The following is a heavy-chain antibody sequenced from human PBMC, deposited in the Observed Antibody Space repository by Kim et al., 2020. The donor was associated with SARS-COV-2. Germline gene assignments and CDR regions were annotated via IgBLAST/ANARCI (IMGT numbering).Heavy chain of an antibody. J-gene: IGHJ6*02. CDR3: AREGYCSGGSCYSVFYYYYGMDV. CDR2: IKQDGSEK. CDR1: GFTFSSYW. V-gene: IGHV3-7*03. Sequence: GGSLRLSCAASGFTFSSYWMSWVRQAPGKGLEWVANIKQDGSEKYYVDSVKGRFTISRDNAKNSLYLQMNSLRAEDTAVYYCAREGYCSGGSCYSVFYYYYGMDVWGQGTTVTVSS. D-gene: IGHD2-15*01.